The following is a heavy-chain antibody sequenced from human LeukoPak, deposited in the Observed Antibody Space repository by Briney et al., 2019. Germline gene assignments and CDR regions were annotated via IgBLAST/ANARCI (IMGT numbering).Heavy chain of an antibody. CDR2: IIPIFGTA. CDR3: ARAELGPLLHDYYYMDV. D-gene: IGHD7-27*01. Sequence: SVKVSCKASGGTFSSYAISWVRQAPGHGLEWMGRIIPIFGTANYAQKFQGRVTITTDESTSTAYMELSSLRSEDTAVYYCARAELGPLLHDYYYMDVWGKGTTVTVSS. J-gene: IGHJ6*03. V-gene: IGHV1-69*05. CDR1: GGTFSSYA.